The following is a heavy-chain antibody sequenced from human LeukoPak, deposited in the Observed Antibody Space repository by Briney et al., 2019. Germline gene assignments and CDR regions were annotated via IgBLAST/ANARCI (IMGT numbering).Heavy chain of an antibody. CDR2: ISGSGGST. CDR1: GFTFSSYA. CDR3: TRDAVVTATPYYFDY. J-gene: IGHJ4*02. D-gene: IGHD4-23*01. Sequence: GGSLRLSCAASGFTFSSYAMSWVRQAPGKGLEWVSAISGSGGSTYYADSVKGRFTISRDNSKNTLYLQMNSLRAEDTAVYYCTRDAVVTATPYYFDYWGQGTLVTVSS. V-gene: IGHV3-23*01.